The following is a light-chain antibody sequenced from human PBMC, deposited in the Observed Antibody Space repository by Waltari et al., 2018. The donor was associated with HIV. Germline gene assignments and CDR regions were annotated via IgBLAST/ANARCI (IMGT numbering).Light chain of an antibody. V-gene: IGLV2-11*01. CDR3: CTYAAKYVL. CDR2: DVT. J-gene: IGLJ2*01. CDR1: GSDVGNFNF. Sequence: QSALTPPRPVSGSPGQSVTISCTRTGSDVGNFNFVSWYQHLPAKAPKLLIYDVTKRPSGVPDRFSGSKSGDTASLTISGLQAEDEADYYCCTYAAKYVLFGGGTNLTVL.